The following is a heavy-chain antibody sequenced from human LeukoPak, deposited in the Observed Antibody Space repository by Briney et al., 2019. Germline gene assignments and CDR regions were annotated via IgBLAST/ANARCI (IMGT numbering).Heavy chain of an antibody. J-gene: IGHJ6*04. CDR3: AKSVGMDV. D-gene: IGHD3-3*01. CDR2: ISPSGTTI. V-gene: IGHV3-11*04. CDR1: GFTFSDCY. Sequence: GGSLRLSCAASGFTFSDCYMSWIRQAPGKGLEWVSYISPSGTTIYYADSVRGRFTISRDNAKNSLFLQMNSLRAEDTAVYYCAKSVGMDVWGKGTTVTVSS.